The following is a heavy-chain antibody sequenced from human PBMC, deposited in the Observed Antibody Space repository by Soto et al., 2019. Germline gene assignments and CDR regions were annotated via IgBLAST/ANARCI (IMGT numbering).Heavy chain of an antibody. V-gene: IGHV3-30*03. J-gene: IGHJ6*02. CDR1: GFSFSKYG. CDR3: ARDVTDYVLDV. CDR2: ISHDGSEK. D-gene: IGHD3-9*01. Sequence: QVLLVESGGGVVRPGRSLRLSCGASGFSFSKYGMHWVRQAPGEGLEWLSLISHDGSEKWYADSVKGRFAISRDNSKKTVELLMNSLRREDTAVYYCARDVTDYVLDVWGQGTTVNVSS.